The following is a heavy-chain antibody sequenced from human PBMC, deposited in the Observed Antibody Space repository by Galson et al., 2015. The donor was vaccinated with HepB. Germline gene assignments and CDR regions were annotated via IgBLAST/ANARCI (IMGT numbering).Heavy chain of an antibody. V-gene: IGHV3-30-3*01. CDR1: GFTFSTYT. CDR3: ASDYNNYDL. D-gene: IGHD3-3*01. J-gene: IGHJ4*02. Sequence: SLRLSCAASGFTFSTYTMHWVRQGPGKGLEWVAIISYDGSNKYYAGSVKGRFTISRDNSKNTLYLQMNSLRAEDTAVYYCASDYNNYDLWGQGTQVTVSS. CDR2: ISYDGSNK.